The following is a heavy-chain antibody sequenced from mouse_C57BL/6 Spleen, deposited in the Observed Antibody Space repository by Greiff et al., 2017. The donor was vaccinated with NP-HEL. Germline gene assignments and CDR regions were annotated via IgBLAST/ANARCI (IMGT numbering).Heavy chain of an antibody. D-gene: IGHD1-1*01. CDR2: ISSGGSYT. V-gene: IGHV5-6*02. CDR3: ARRYGSSYEGYAMYY. J-gene: IGHJ4*01. CDR1: GFTFSSYG. Sequence: EVKLVESGGDLVKPGGSLKLSCAASGFTFSSYGMSWVRQTPDQRLGWVATISSGGSYTYYPDSVKGRFTISRDNAKNTLYLQMSSLKSEDTAMYYCARRYGSSYEGYAMYYWGQGTSVTVAS.